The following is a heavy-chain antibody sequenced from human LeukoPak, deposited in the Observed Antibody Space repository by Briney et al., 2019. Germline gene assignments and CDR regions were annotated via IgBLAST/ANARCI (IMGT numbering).Heavy chain of an antibody. Sequence: TGGSLRLSCAASGFTFSSYGMRWVRQAPGKGLEWVAVISYDGSNKYYADSVKGRFTISRDNSKNTLYLQMNSLRAEDTAVYYCAKLPGSGSYPGGDYWGQGTLVTVSS. J-gene: IGHJ4*02. CDR2: ISYDGSNK. CDR3: AKLPGSGSYPGGDY. CDR1: GFTFSSYG. V-gene: IGHV3-30*18. D-gene: IGHD1-26*01.